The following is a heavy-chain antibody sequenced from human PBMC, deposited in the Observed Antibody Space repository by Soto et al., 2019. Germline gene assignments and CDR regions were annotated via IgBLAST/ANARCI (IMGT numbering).Heavy chain of an antibody. CDR2: ISGSGGST. CDR1: GFTFSSYA. D-gene: IGHD3-22*01. J-gene: IGHJ4*02. CDR3: AKNYDSSGYYFATPVW. Sequence: GGSLRLSCAASGFTFSSYAMSWVRQAPGKGLEWVSAISGSGGSTYYADSVKGRFTISRDNSKNTLYLQMNSLRAEDTAVYYCAKNYDSSGYYFATPVWWGQGTLVTVSS. V-gene: IGHV3-23*01.